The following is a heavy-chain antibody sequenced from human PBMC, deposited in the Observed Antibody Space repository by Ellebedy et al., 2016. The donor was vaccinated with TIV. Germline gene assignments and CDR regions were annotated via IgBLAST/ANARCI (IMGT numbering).Heavy chain of an antibody. V-gene: IGHV4-4*02. Sequence: MPSETLSLTCAVSGGSMSSSHWWSWVRQPPGKGLAWTGEIYHNGNTNYNPSLKSRVTMSVDKSKNQFPLKMTSVTPADTAVYYCARTADSRSWNEKSGVPIDSWGQGTLVTVSS. CDR3: ARTADSRSWNEKSGVPIDS. CDR2: IYHNGNT. CDR1: GGSMSSSHW. J-gene: IGHJ4*02. D-gene: IGHD6-13*01.